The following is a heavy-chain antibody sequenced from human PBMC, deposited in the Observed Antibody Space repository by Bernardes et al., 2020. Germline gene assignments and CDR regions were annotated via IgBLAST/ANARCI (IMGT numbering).Heavy chain of an antibody. D-gene: IGHD6-13*01. CDR1: DGSFSAHS. J-gene: IGHJ6*02. V-gene: IGHV4-34*01. CDR3: ARVVGSSSWYGYYGMDV. CDR2: INDDGFI. Sequence: SETLSLTCAVSDGSFSAHSWTWIRQPPGKGLEWIGEINDDGFIKYNPSLKSRVIISVDTSKSQLSLNLSSVTAADTAVYYCARVVGSSSWYGYYGMDVWGQGTTVTVSS.